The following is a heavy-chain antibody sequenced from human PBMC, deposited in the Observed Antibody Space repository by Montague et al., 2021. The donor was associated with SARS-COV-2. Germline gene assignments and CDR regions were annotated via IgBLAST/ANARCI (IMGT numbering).Heavy chain of an antibody. CDR2: IVVGSGNT. CDR3: AAPYCSSTSCHDAFDI. CDR1: GFTFTSSA. V-gene: IGHV1-58*01. Sequence: SVKVSCKASGFTFTSSAVQWVRQARGQRLEWIGWIVVGSGNTNYXQKFQERVTITRDMSTSTAYMELSSLRSEDTAVYYCAAPYCSSTSCHDAFDIWGQGTMVTVSS. D-gene: IGHD2-2*01. J-gene: IGHJ3*02.